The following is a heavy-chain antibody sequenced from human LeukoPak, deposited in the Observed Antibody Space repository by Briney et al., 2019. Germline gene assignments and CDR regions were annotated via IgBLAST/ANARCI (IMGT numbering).Heavy chain of an antibody. V-gene: IGHV3-30-3*01. Sequence: PGRSLRPSCAASGFTFSTYAMDWVRQAPGKGLEWVAIISSDGTIENYADSVRGRFSISRDNSKDTLFLQMSSLRIEDTAVYYCAVQGFDIWGQGTMVTVPS. CDR3: AVQGFDI. CDR2: ISSDGTIE. CDR1: GFTFSTYA. J-gene: IGHJ3*02.